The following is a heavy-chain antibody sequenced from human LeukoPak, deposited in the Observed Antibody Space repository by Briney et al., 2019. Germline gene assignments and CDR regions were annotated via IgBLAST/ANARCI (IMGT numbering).Heavy chain of an antibody. CDR2: ITGSGDGT. CDR1: GFTFSTYA. V-gene: IGHV3-23*01. J-gene: IGHJ4*02. D-gene: IGHD6-13*01. Sequence: PGGSLRLSCAASGFTFSTYAMTWVRQAPGKGLEWVSSITGSGDGTSAADSVKGRFSISRDNSKNTLYLQMNSLRAEDTAVYYCAKDRESSRWAYYFGYWGQGTLVTVSS. CDR3: AKDRESSRWAYYFGY.